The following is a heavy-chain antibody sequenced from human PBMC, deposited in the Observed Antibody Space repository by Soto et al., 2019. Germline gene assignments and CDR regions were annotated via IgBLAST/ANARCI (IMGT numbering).Heavy chain of an antibody. D-gene: IGHD6-19*01. V-gene: IGHV1-46*03. J-gene: IGHJ6*02. CDR3: ARDLGIAVAGAGGMDV. CDR2: VIPSGGST. CDR1: GYTFTSYY. Sequence: QVQLVQSGAEVKKPEASVKVSCKASGYTFTSYYRHWVRQAPGQGLEWMGIVIPSGGSTSYAQKFQGRVTMTRDTSTSTVYMELSSLRSEDTAVYYCARDLGIAVAGAGGMDVWGQGTTVTVSS.